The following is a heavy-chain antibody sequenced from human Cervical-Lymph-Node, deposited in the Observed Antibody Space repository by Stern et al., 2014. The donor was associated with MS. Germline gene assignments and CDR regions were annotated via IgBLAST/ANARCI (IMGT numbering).Heavy chain of an antibody. Sequence: VQLVQSGAEVKKPGESLKISCKGSGYSFTSDWIGWVRQMPGKGLEWMGLIYPGDSDTKYSPSFQGQVTISVDKSINPAYLQWSSLKASDTAMYYCARSPCSSSCHQEDNFFDPWGQGTLVTVSS. CDR3: ARSPCSSSCHQEDNFFDP. J-gene: IGHJ5*02. V-gene: IGHV5-51*01. D-gene: IGHD2-2*01. CDR1: GYSFTSDW. CDR2: IYPGDSDT.